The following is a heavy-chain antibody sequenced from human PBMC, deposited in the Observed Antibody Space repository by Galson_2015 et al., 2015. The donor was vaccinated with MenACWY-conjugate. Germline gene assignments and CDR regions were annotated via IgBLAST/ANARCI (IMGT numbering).Heavy chain of an antibody. D-gene: IGHD1-26*01. CDR3: ARPYIVGAPDAFDI. CDR1: GGSFSGYY. Sequence: ETLSLTCAVYGGSFSGYYWSWIRQPPGKGLEWIGEINHSGSTNYNPSLKSRVTISVDTSKNQFSLKLSSVTAADTAMYYCARPYIVGAPDAFDIWGQGTMVTVSS. J-gene: IGHJ3*02. V-gene: IGHV4-34*01. CDR2: INHSGST.